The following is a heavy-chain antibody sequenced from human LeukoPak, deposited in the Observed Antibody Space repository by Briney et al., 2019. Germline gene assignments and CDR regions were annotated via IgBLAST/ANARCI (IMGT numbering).Heavy chain of an antibody. CDR3: ARERAGAIVVVPAAIQEGAFDT. Sequence: GASVKVSCKASGYTFTSYGISWVRQAPGQGLEWMGWISAYNGNTNYAQKFQGRVTTTRDTSTSTVYMELSSLRSEDTAVYYCARERAGAIVVVPAAIQEGAFDTWGQGTMVTVSS. V-gene: IGHV1-18*01. D-gene: IGHD2-2*02. J-gene: IGHJ3*02. CDR2: ISAYNGNT. CDR1: GYTFTSYG.